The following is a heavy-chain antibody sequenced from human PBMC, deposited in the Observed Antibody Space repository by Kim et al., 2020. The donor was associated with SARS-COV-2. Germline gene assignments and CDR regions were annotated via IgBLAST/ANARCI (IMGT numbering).Heavy chain of an antibody. CDR3: ARFGSGSYVVFQH. CDR2: IYYSGST. J-gene: IGHJ1*01. V-gene: IGHV4-59*13. D-gene: IGHD3-10*01. CDR1: GGSINSYY. Sequence: SETLSLTCTVSGGSINSYYWTWIRQPPGKGREWIGYIYYSGSTNYNPSLKSRVTMSVDTAKNQFSLNLTSVTAADTAVYYCARFGSGSYVVFQHWGQGTL.